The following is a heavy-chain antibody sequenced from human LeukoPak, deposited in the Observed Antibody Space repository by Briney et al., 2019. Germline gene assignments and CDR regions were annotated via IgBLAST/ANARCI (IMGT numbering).Heavy chain of an antibody. Sequence: SETLSLTGSVSGDSIRSGDAYWGWIRQSPLKGLEWIASIYYVGSPHYNPSLNSRRVTMSVDTAKNQFSLKLTSVTAADTAVYYCARLPITKRAMDVWGQGTTVTVSS. D-gene: IGHD3-3*01. V-gene: IGHV4-39*01. CDR3: ARLPITKRAMDV. J-gene: IGHJ6*02. CDR1: GDSIRSGDAY. CDR2: IYYVGSP.